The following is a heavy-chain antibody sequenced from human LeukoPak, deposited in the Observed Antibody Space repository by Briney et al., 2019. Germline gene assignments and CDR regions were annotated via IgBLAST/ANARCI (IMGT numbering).Heavy chain of an antibody. J-gene: IGHJ4*02. CDR3: AKGIYSSSWYYLDY. V-gene: IGHV3-23*01. Sequence: PGGSLRLSCAASGFTFSNYVMSWVRQAPEKGLEWVSTISGDAGATYYADSVKGRFTISRDNSKSALYLQMSSLRAEDTAVYYCAKGIYSSSWYYLDYWGQGTLVTVSS. CDR1: GFTFSNYV. CDR2: ISGDAGAT. D-gene: IGHD6-13*01.